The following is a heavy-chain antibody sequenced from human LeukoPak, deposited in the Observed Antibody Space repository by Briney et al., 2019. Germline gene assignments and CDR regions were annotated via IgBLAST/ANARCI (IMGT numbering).Heavy chain of an antibody. D-gene: IGHD3-22*01. CDR2: IYSGGST. CDR3: ARVFTMTLSFDY. J-gene: IGHJ4*02. CDR1: GFTVSSNY. V-gene: IGHV3-53*01. Sequence: QPGGSLRLSCAASGFTVSSNYMSWVRQAPGKGLEWVSVIYSGGSTYYADSVKGRFTISRDNSKNTLYLQMNSLRAEDTAVYYCARVFTMTLSFDYWGQGTLVTVSS.